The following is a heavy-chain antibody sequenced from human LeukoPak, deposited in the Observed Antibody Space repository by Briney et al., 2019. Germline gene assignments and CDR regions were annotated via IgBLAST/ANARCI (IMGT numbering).Heavy chain of an antibody. V-gene: IGHV3-48*04. CDR3: TRDAYYNILTD. CDR1: GFTFSSYS. Sequence: GGSLRLSCAASGFTFSSYSLNWVRQAPGKGLERVSHISLDSSSIYYANSVKGRFTISRDNARNSLFLQMNSLRAEDTAVYYCTRDAYYNILTDWGRGTLVTVSS. J-gene: IGHJ4*02. D-gene: IGHD3-9*01. CDR2: ISLDSSSI.